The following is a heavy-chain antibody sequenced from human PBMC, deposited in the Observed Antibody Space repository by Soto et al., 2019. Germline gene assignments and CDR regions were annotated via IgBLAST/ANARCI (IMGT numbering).Heavy chain of an antibody. V-gene: IGHV1-18*01. Sequence: GASVKVSCKGFGYSFMKYGSNWVRQAPGQGLEWVGWISPYSGYTHSAQKFHGRLTLTTDTAASTAYMELRILRSADTALYYCAREASVLIPAAKPSRFHSWSQGNLVNVSS. CDR2: ISPYSGYT. CDR3: AREASVLIPAAKPSRFHS. CDR1: GYSFMKYG. D-gene: IGHD2-2*01. J-gene: IGHJ4*02.